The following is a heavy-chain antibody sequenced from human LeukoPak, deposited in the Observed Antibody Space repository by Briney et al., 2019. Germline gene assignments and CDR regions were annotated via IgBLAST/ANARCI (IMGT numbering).Heavy chain of an antibody. Sequence: GGSLRLSCAASGFTFSSYAMSWVRQAPGKGLEWVSSIGSSSSYIYYADSVKGRFTISRDNAKNSLYLQMNSLRAEDTAVYYCARNPHSGGFDYWGQGTLVTVSS. CDR2: IGSSSSYI. D-gene: IGHD5-12*01. CDR1: GFTFSSYA. CDR3: ARNPHSGGFDY. J-gene: IGHJ4*02. V-gene: IGHV3-21*01.